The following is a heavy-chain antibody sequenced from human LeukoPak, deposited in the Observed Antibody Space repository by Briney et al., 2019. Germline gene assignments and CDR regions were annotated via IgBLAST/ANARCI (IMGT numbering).Heavy chain of an antibody. V-gene: IGHV3-11*01. CDR1: GFTFSDYY. Sequence: PGGSLRLSCAASGFTFSDYYMSWIRQTPGKGLEWLAYISNSADTRKYADSVTGRFTISRDNAKNSVLLQMNSLRAEDSGVYYCARDVRGRTPLKLGMKWFDPWGQGTRVTVS. J-gene: IGHJ5*02. CDR2: ISNSADTR. CDR3: ARDVRGRTPLKLGMKWFDP. D-gene: IGHD7-27*01.